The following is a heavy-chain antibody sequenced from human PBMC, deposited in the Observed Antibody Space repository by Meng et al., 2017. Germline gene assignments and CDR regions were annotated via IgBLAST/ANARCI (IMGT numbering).Heavy chain of an antibody. CDR1: GYTFTSYY. J-gene: IGHJ4*02. Sequence: ASVKVSCKASGYTFTSYYIHWVRQAPGQGLEWMGIINPSGGSTSYAQKFQGRVTMTRDNSKNTLYLQMNSLRAEDTAVYYCAKDRRNGYNPLDYWGQGTLVTVSS. CDR2: INPSGGST. CDR3: AKDRRNGYNPLDY. V-gene: IGHV1-46*01. D-gene: IGHD5-24*01.